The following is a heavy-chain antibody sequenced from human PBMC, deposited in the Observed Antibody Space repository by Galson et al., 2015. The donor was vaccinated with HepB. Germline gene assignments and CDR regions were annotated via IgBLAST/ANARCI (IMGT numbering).Heavy chain of an antibody. V-gene: IGHV3-11*06. CDR3: AREYYANPDH. D-gene: IGHD3-16*01. Sequence: SLRLSCATSGFTFSDSFMSWIRQAPGKGLEWVSFINPSGSYAKYADSVKGRFTISRDNAENSVYLRMNSLRAEDTAIYYCAREYYANPDHWGQGTQVTVSS. CDR2: INPSGSYA. CDR1: GFTFSDSF. J-gene: IGHJ5*02.